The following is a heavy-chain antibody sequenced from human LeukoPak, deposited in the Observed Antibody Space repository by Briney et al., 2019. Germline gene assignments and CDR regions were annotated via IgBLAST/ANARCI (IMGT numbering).Heavy chain of an antibody. J-gene: IGHJ4*02. CDR2: ISSSSSSYI. D-gene: IGHD3-22*01. CDR3: ARDADDSSGYY. V-gene: IGHV3-21*01. CDR1: GFTFSSYS. Sequence: GGSLRLYCAASGFTFSSYSMNWVRQAPGKGLEWVSSISSSSSSYIYYADSVKGRFTISRDNAKNSLYLQMNSLRAEDTAVYYCARDADDSSGYYWGQGTLVTVSS.